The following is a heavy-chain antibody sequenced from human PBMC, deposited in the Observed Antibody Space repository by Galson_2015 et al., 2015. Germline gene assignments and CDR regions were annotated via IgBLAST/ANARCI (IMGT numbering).Heavy chain of an antibody. CDR1: GGSISSGDYY. CDR2: IYYSGST. J-gene: IGHJ3*02. Sequence: LSLTCTVSGGSISSGDYYWSWIRQPPGKGLEWIGYIYYSGSTYYNPSLKSRVTISVDTSKNQFSLKLSSVTAADTAVYCCARAIVTTVTSDAFDIWGQGTMVTVSS. D-gene: IGHD4-17*01. CDR3: ARAIVTTVTSDAFDI. V-gene: IGHV4-30-4*01.